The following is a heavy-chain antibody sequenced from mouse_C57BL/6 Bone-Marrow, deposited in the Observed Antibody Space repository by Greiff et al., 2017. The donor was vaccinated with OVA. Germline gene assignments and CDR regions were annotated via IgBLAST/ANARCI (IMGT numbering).Heavy chain of an antibody. Sequence: EVKLVESGGGLVKPGGSLKLSCAASGFTFSDYGMHWVRQAPEKGLEWVAYISSGSSAIYYADTVKGRFTISRNNAKNTLFLQMTSLRSEDTAMYDCARQDYYGSSSFDAMDYWGQGTSVTVSS. D-gene: IGHD1-1*01. V-gene: IGHV5-17*01. CDR2: ISSGSSAI. CDR3: ARQDYYGSSSFDAMDY. CDR1: GFTFSDYG. J-gene: IGHJ4*01.